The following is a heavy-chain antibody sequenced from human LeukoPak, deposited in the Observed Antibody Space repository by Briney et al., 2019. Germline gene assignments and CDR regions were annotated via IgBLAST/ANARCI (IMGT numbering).Heavy chain of an antibody. J-gene: IGHJ3*02. CDR1: GFTISDAW. Sequence: PGGSLRLSCAASGFTISDAWMNWVRQAPGKGLEWVGRIKSKTHGGTTDYAELVKGRFTISRDNAKNSLYLQMNSLRAEDTAVYYCARASPEGGTFDIWGQGTMVTVSS. CDR3: ARASPEGGTFDI. CDR2: IKSKTHGGTT. V-gene: IGHV3-15*01.